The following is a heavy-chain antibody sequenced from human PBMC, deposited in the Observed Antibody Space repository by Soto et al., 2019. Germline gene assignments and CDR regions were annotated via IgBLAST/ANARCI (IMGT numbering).Heavy chain of an antibody. CDR3: ARGLVIRPYYYHGMDV. V-gene: IGHV4-30-4*01. D-gene: IGHD3-9*01. CDR1: GGSISSGDYF. J-gene: IGHJ6*02. CDR2: ISSIGST. Sequence: QVQLQESGPGLVKPSQTLSLTCTFSGGSISSGDYFWSWIRQSPGKGLEWIGYISSIGSTYYNPSLKSLVSVSRDTSKNQFSLKLSSVTTTDTAVYYCARGLVIRPYYYHGMDVWGQGTTVTVSS.